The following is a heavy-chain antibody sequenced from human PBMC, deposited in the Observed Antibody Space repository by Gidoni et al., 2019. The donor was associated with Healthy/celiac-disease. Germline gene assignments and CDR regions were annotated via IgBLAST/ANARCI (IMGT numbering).Heavy chain of an antibody. CDR3: ARQAEGKYSSSSGGPDY. J-gene: IGHJ4*02. CDR2: IYWDDDK. D-gene: IGHD6-6*01. CDR1: GFSLSTSGVG. Sequence: QITLKESAPTLVKPTPTLTLTCTFSGFSLSTSGVGVGWIRQPPGKALQWLALIYWDDDKRYSPSLKSRLTITKDTSKNQVVLTMTNMDPVDTATYYCARQAEGKYSSSSGGPDYWGQGTLVTVSS. V-gene: IGHV2-5*02.